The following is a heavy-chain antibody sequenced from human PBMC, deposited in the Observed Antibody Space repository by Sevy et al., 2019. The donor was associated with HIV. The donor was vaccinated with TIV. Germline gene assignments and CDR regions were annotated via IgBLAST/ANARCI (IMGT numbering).Heavy chain of an antibody. Sequence: QSQTLSLTCAISGDSVSSSSAAWNWFRQSPSRGLEWLGRTYYRSKWYSDYEVSVKGRVTINPDTSKNQFSLHLESVTPGDTAVYFCARGDELNSYYYGMDVWGQGTTVTVSS. CDR1: GDSVSSSSAA. D-gene: IGHD1-7*01. CDR3: ARGDELNSYYYGMDV. J-gene: IGHJ6*02. V-gene: IGHV6-1*01. CDR2: TYYRSKWYS.